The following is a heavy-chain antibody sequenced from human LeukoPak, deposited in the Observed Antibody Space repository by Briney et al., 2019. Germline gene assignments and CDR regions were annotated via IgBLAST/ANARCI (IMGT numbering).Heavy chain of an antibody. CDR2: MNPNSGNT. D-gene: IGHD3-9*01. CDR1: GYTFTSYD. J-gene: IGHJ6*03. Sequence: ASVKVSCKASGYTFTSYDINWVRQATGQGLEWMGWMNPNSGNTGYAQKFQGRVTMTRNTSISTAYMELSSLRSEDTAVYYCARVNRGPYFDWLGPDYYYYMDVWGKGTTVTVSS. V-gene: IGHV1-8*01. CDR3: ARVNRGPYFDWLGPDYYYYMDV.